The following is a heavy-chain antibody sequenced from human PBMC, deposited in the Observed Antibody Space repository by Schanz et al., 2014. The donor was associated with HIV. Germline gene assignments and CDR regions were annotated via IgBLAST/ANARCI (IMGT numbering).Heavy chain of an antibody. J-gene: IGHJ4*02. V-gene: IGHV3-23*01. CDR1: GFTVSSSY. D-gene: IGHD3-22*01. CDR3: AKPEYDSRGSSQSHFDY. Sequence: EVQLLESGGGLVQPGGSLRLSCAASGFTVSSSYMSWVRQAPGKGLEWVSSISESGGRTYYADSVNGRFTISRDNSKNTLYLQMTTLRIDDTAVYYCAKPEYDSRGSSQSHFDYWGQGTLVTVSS. CDR2: ISESGGRT.